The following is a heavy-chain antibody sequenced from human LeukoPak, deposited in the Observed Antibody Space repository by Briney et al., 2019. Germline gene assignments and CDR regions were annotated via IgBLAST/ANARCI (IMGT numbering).Heavy chain of an antibody. V-gene: IGHV4-59*01. CDR1: GDSLSSYY. CDR3: AREGLSVYGMDV. D-gene: IGHD3/OR15-3a*01. Sequence: SETLSLTCTVSGDSLSSYYWSWIRQPPGKGLEWIGYIYYSGSTNYNPSLKSRVTISVDTSKNQFSLKLSSVTAADTAVYYCAREGLSVYGMDVWGQGTTVTVSS. CDR2: IYYSGST. J-gene: IGHJ6*02.